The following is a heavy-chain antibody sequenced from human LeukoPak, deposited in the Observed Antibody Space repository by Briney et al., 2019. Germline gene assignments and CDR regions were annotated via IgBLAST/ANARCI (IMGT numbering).Heavy chain of an antibody. CDR2: INHSGST. D-gene: IGHD3-9*01. V-gene: IGHV4-34*01. J-gene: IGHJ4*02. CDR1: GASFSGYY. CDR3: ARGWFYFDH. Sequence: SDTLSLTCAVYGASFSGYYWSWIRQPPGKGLEWIGEINHSGSTNYNPSLKSRVTISVDTSKNQFSLKLSSVTAADTAVYYCARGWFYFDHWGQGTLVTVSS.